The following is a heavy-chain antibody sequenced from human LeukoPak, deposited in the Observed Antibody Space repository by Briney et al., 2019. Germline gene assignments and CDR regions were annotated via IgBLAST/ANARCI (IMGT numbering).Heavy chain of an antibody. D-gene: IGHD1-1*01. CDR1: GVSISSYF. CDR3: ASQLGGTTFH. Sequence: PSETLSLTCTVSGVSISSYFWSWIRQPPGKGLEWSGYVYYNGITNYNPSLKSRVFISLDTSKNQFSLKLNSVTAADTAVYYCASQLGGTTFHWGQGTLVTVSS. J-gene: IGHJ4*02. CDR2: VYYNGIT. V-gene: IGHV4-59*01.